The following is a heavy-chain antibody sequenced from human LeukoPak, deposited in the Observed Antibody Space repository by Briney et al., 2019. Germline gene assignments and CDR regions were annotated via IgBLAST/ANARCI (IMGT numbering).Heavy chain of an antibody. CDR3: ARTVEGMATGEY. V-gene: IGHV3-7*01. Sequence: GGSLRLSCAASGFTFSSYWMTWVRQPPGKGLEWVANIRQDGNSKYFVDSVKGRFTISRDNVKGSMYLQMNNLRVEDTAVYYCARTVEGMATGEYWGQGTLVTVSS. D-gene: IGHD5-24*01. CDR2: IRQDGNSK. CDR1: GFTFSSYW. J-gene: IGHJ4*02.